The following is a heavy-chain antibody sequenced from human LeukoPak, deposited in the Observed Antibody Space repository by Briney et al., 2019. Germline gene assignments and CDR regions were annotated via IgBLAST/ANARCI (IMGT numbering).Heavy chain of an antibody. J-gene: IGHJ6*04. Sequence: SETLSLTCTVSGDSISSGSYYWTWIRQPAGKGLEWIGRIYTSGSTNYNPSLNSRLTISIDTSKNQLSLRLNSVTAADTAVYYCARERTLGTTSRMDVWGKGTTVTVSS. CDR1: GDSISSGSYY. CDR2: IYTSGST. CDR3: ARERTLGTTSRMDV. V-gene: IGHV4-61*02. D-gene: IGHD1-26*01.